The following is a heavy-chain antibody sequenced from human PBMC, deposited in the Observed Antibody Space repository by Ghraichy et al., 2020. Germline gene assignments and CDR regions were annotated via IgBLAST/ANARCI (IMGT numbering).Heavy chain of an antibody. D-gene: IGHD2-21*02. V-gene: IGHV4-4*07. CDR3: ARGGHIVVVTAISVVGAFDI. CDR1: GGSISSYY. Sequence: SETLSLTCTVSGGSISSYYWSWIRQPAGKGLEWIGRIYTSGSTNYNPSLKSRVTMSVDTSKNQFSLKLSSVTAADTAVYYCARGGHIVVVTAISVVGAFDIWGQGTMVTVSS. CDR2: IYTSGST. J-gene: IGHJ3*02.